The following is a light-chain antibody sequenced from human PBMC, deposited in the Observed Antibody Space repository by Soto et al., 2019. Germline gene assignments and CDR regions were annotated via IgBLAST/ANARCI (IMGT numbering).Light chain of an antibody. V-gene: IGKV1-5*01. CDR2: DAS. Sequence: DFQMTQSPSTLSASVGDRVTITCRASQNIRSRLAWFQQKPGKAPKLLIYDASSLESGVPQRFSGSGSGTEFTLTISSLQTDDFSTYYCQQYNEYSKTFGQGTKVDI. CDR1: QNIRSR. J-gene: IGKJ1*01. CDR3: QQYNEYSKT.